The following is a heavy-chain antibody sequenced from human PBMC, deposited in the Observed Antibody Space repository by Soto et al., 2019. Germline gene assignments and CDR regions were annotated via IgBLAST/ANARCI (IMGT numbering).Heavy chain of an antibody. J-gene: IGHJ4*02. Sequence: GGSLRLSCAASGFTFSSYAMSWVRQAPGKGLEWVSAISGSGGSTYYADSVKGRFTISRDNSKNTLYLQMKSLRAEDTAVYYCANSYDILTGSDYWGQGTLVTVSS. V-gene: IGHV3-23*01. CDR1: GFTFSSYA. CDR3: ANSYDILTGSDY. CDR2: ISGSGGST. D-gene: IGHD3-9*01.